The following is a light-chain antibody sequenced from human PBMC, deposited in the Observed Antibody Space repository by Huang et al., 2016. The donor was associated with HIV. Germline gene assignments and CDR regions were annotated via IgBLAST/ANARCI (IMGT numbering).Light chain of an antibody. CDR3: QQFGSSPLYS. Sequence: TQSPDTLSLSPGERATVSCRASQSVTRNYLAWYQQRPGQAPKLLIYGASTRATGIPDRFSGSGSGTDFTLTISRLAPEDFAVYYCQQFGSSPLYSFGQGTKLEIK. CDR1: QSVTRNY. J-gene: IGKJ2*03. CDR2: GAS. V-gene: IGKV3-20*01.